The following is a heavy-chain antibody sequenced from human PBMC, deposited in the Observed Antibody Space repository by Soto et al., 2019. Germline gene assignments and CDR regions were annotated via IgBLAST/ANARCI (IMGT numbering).Heavy chain of an antibody. CDR2: IIPIFGTA. CDR1: GGTFSSYA. Sequence: SVKVSCKASGGTFSSYAISWLRQAPGQGLEWMGGIIPIFGTANYAQKFQGRVTITADESTSTAYMELSSLRSEDTAVYYCASVFYDSSGSPPYWGQGTLVTVSS. V-gene: IGHV1-69*13. D-gene: IGHD3-22*01. J-gene: IGHJ4*02. CDR3: ASVFYDSSGSPPY.